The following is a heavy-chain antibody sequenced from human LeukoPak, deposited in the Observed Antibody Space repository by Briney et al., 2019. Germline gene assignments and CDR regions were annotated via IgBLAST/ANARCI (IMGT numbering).Heavy chain of an antibody. CDR1: GGSISSYY. Sequence: SETLSLTCTVSGGSISSYYWSWIRQPPGKGLEWIGYIYYSGSTNYNPSLKSRVTISVDTSKNQFSLKLSSVTAADTAVYYCARDAHSSSWYSDGHWFDPWGQGTLVTVSS. V-gene: IGHV4-59*01. CDR3: ARDAHSSSWYSDGHWFDP. J-gene: IGHJ5*02. CDR2: IYYSGST. D-gene: IGHD6-13*01.